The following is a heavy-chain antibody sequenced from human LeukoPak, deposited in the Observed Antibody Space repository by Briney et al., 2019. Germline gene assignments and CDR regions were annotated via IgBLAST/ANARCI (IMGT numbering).Heavy chain of an antibody. CDR2: IYPGDSDT. J-gene: IGHJ4*02. D-gene: IGHD6-19*01. CDR1: GYSFTSYW. V-gene: IGHV5-51*01. CDR3: ARHVRSIAVAATFGY. Sequence: GESLKISCKGSGYSFTSYWIGWVRQMPGKGLEWMGIIYPGDSDTRYGPSFQGQVTISADKFINTAYLQWSSLKASDTAMYYCARHVRSIAVAATFGYWGQGTLVTVSS.